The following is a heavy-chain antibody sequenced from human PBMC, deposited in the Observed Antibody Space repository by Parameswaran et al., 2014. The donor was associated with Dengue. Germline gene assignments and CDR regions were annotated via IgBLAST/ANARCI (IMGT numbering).Heavy chain of an antibody. CDR2: IYYSGST. V-gene: IGHV4-31*02. CDR3: AEYSSSWFDAFDI. Sequence: VRQAPGKGLEWIGYIYYSGSTYYNPSLKSRVTISVDTSKNQFSLKLSSVTAADTAVYYCAEYSSSWFDAFDIWGQGTMVTVSS. D-gene: IGHD6-13*01. J-gene: IGHJ3*02.